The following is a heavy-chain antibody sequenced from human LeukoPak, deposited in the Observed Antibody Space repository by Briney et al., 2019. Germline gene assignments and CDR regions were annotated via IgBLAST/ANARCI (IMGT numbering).Heavy chain of an antibody. CDR2: IYHSGST. CDR1: GYSISNDYY. V-gene: IGHV4-38-2*01. Sequence: SETLSLTCAVSGYSISNDYYWGWIRQPPGKGLEWIGSIYHSGSTYYNPSLKSRVTISVDTSKNQFSLKLSSVTAADTAVYYCAMGIKGVSFDYWGQGTLVTVSS. D-gene: IGHD6-13*01. CDR3: AMGIKGVSFDY. J-gene: IGHJ4*02.